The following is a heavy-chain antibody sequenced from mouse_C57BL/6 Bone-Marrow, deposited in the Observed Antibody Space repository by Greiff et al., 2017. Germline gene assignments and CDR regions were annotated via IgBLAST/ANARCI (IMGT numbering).Heavy chain of an antibody. CDR2: IDPEIGDT. V-gene: IGHV14-4*01. CDR1: GFNIKDDY. J-gene: IGHJ2*01. CDR3: SSCDGNYFDF. D-gene: IGHD2-3*01. Sequence: VQLQQSGAELVRPGASVKLSCTASGFNIKDDYIHWVKQRPEQGLEWIGWIDPEIGDTAYASKFQGKATITSATSSNTAYLRLSSLTSEDTAVYYCSSCDGNYFDFWGQGTPPTVAS.